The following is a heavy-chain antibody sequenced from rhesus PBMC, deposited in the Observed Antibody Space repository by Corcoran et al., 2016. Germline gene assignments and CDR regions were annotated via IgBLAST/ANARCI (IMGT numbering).Heavy chain of an antibody. CDR1: GGSISGYYY. D-gene: IGHD3-34*01. V-gene: IGHV4-73*01. J-gene: IGHJ4*01. CDR3: AGWGDYEPLFAY. CDR2: IYGKSAST. Sequence: QVQLQQWGEGLVKPSETLSLTCAVYGGSISGYYYWSWIRQPPGKELEWIGYIYGKSASTSYNPSLNNRVTISKDTSKNQFSLKLSSVTAADTAVYYCAGWGDYEPLFAYWGQGVLVTVSS.